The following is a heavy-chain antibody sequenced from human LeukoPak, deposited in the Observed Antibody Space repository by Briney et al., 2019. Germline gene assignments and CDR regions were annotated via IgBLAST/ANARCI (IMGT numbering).Heavy chain of an antibody. CDR3: ARTRHGDYLGYFDY. J-gene: IGHJ4*02. CDR2: IYYSGST. D-gene: IGHD4-17*01. Sequence: SETLSLTCTVSGYSISSGYYWGWIRQPPGKGLEWIGSIYYSGSTYYNPSLKSRVTISVDTSKNQFSLKLSSVTAADTAVYYCARTRHGDYLGYFDYWGQGTLVTVSS. V-gene: IGHV4-38-2*02. CDR1: GYSISSGYY.